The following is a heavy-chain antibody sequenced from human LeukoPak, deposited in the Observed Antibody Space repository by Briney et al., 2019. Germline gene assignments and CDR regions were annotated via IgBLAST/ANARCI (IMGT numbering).Heavy chain of an antibody. CDR1: GFTVSSNY. D-gene: IGHD3-16*01. CDR2: IYSGGST. Sequence: GGSLRLSCAASGFTVSSNYMSWVRQAPGKGLEWVSVIYSGGSTYYADSVKGRFTISRDNSKNTLYLQMNSLRAEDTAVYYCAKDGPKGDEPLDYWGQGTLVTVSS. V-gene: IGHV3-66*01. CDR3: AKDGPKGDEPLDY. J-gene: IGHJ4*02.